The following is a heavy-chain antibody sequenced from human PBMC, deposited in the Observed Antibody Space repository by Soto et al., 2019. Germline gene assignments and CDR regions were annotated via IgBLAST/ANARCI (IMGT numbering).Heavy chain of an antibody. D-gene: IGHD3-3*01. Sequence: EVQLVEYGGGLVQPGGSLRLASAASGFTFSSYWMNWELQDPGKGLLWVSRLNSDGSDTSYADSVMGRFTISRDNAKNTLYLQMNSLRAEDKAVYYCARDGHDSVDLDYWGQGTLVTVSS. CDR3: ARDGHDSVDLDY. V-gene: IGHV3-74*01. J-gene: IGHJ4*02. CDR2: LNSDGSDT. CDR1: GFTFSSYW.